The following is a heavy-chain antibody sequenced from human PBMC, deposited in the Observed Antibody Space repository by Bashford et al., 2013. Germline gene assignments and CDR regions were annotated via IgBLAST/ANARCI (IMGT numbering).Heavy chain of an antibody. CDR1: GYTFSDYY. CDR2: INPNLTVVP. V-gene: IGHV1-2*02. Sequence: ASVKVSCKASGYTFSDYYLHWVRQAPGQGLEWMGWINPNLTVVPQSIQRFQGRVTLTTDTSISTAYLELSSLRSDDTAFYYCARDYCAGDCASFFDLWGRGTLVTVSS. CDR3: ARDYCAGDCASFFDL. D-gene: IGHD2-21*02. J-gene: IGHJ2*01.